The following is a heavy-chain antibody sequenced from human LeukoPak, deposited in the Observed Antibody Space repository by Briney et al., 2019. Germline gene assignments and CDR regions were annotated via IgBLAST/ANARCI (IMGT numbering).Heavy chain of an antibody. CDR2: INPSGGST. CDR1: GYTFTSYY. D-gene: IGHD2-21*02. J-gene: IGHJ5*02. V-gene: IGHV1-46*01. CDR3: ARDLCPPRGYCGGDSAVDP. Sequence: ASVKVSCKASGYTFTSYYMHWVRQAPGQGLEWMGIINPSGGSTSYAQKFQGRVTMTRDMSTSTVYMELSSLRSEDTAVYYCARDLCPPRGYCGGDSAVDPWGQGTLVTVSS.